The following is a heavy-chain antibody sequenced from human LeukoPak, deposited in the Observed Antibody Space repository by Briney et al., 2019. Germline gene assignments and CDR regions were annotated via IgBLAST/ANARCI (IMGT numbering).Heavy chain of an antibody. V-gene: IGHV3-23*01. CDR1: GFTSSSYA. CDR2: ISGSGGST. D-gene: IGHD6-19*01. Sequence: PGGSLRLSCAASGFTSSSYAMSWVRQAPGKGLEWVSAISGSGGSTYYADSVKGRFTISRDNSKNTLYLQMNSLRAEDTAVYYCAKGGGIAVAGNYFDYWGQGTLVTVSS. CDR3: AKGGGIAVAGNYFDY. J-gene: IGHJ4*02.